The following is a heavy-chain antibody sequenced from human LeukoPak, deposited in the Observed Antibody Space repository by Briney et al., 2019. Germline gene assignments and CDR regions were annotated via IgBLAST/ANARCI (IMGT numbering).Heavy chain of an antibody. CDR2: ISGGGGST. Sequence: GGSLRLSCAASGFTFTSYSMNWVRQAPGKGLEWVSTISGGGGSTYYADSVKGRFTISRDNSKNTLYLQVNSLRAEDTAMYYCASYYYDSSGYYYFDHWGQGVPVIVSS. CDR3: ASYYYDSSGYYYFDH. D-gene: IGHD3-22*01. V-gene: IGHV3-23*01. CDR1: GFTFTSYS. J-gene: IGHJ4*02.